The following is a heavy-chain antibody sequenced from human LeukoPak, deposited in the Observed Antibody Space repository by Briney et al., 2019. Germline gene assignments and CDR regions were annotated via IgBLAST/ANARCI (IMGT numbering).Heavy chain of an antibody. CDR3: VRPGQSNWWVYFNY. CDR1: GGSSSSYY. D-gene: IGHD2-15*01. V-gene: IGHV4-4*09. Sequence: SETLSLTCTVSGGSSSSYYWTWIRQPPGKGLEWIGYIHSSGSTNYNPSLKSRVTMSVDTSKNQFSLRLSSVTAADTAVYYCVRPGQSNWWVYFNYCGQGTVVTVSS. CDR2: IHSSGST. J-gene: IGHJ4*02.